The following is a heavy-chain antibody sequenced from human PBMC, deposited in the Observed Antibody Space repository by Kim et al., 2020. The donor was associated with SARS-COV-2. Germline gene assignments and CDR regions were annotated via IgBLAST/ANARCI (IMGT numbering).Heavy chain of an antibody. V-gene: IGHV3-23*01. Sequence: ADSVKGRFTISRDNSKNTLYLQMNSLRAEDTAVYYCAKDHGIVATSSCSFWGQRTLVTVSS. D-gene: IGHD5-12*01. J-gene: IGHJ4*02. CDR3: AKDHGIVATSSCSF.